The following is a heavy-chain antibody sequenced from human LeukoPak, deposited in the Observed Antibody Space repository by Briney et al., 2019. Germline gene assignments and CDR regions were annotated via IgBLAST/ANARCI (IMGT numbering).Heavy chain of an antibody. CDR1: GYTFTGYY. J-gene: IGHJ3*02. CDR2: IIPIFGTA. CDR3: ARDPNYYDSSGYLYAFDI. D-gene: IGHD3-22*01. V-gene: IGHV1-69*13. Sequence: SVKVSCKASGYTFTGYYMHWVRQAPGQGLEWMGGIIPIFGTANYAQKFQGRVTITADESTSTAYMELSSLRSEDTAVYYCARDPNYYDSSGYLYAFDIWGQGTMVTVSS.